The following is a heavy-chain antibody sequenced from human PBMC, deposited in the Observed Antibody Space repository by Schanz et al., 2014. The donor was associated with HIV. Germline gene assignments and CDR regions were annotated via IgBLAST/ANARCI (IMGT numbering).Heavy chain of an antibody. CDR2: ISGSGGST. J-gene: IGHJ6*02. CDR1: GFTFDDYA. CDR3: TKEVPPDV. V-gene: IGHV3-23*04. Sequence: EVQLVESGGGLVQPGRSLRLSCAASGFTFDDYAMHWVRQAPGKGLEWVSGISGSGGSTYHADSVKGRFTISRDNSKNTLYLQMNSLRAEDTAVYYCTKEVPPDVWGQGTTVTVSS. D-gene: IGHD1-1*01.